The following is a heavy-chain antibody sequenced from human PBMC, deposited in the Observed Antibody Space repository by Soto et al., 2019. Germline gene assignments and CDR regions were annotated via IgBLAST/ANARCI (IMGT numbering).Heavy chain of an antibody. Sequence: ASVKVSCKASGYTFTSYAMHWVRQAPGQRPEWMGWINAGNGNTKYSQKFQGRVTITRDTSASTAYMELSSLRSEDTAVYYCARDTAGSRFDYWGQGTLVTVSS. D-gene: IGHD6-13*01. CDR2: INAGNGNT. V-gene: IGHV1-3*01. CDR1: GYTFTSYA. CDR3: ARDTAGSRFDY. J-gene: IGHJ4*02.